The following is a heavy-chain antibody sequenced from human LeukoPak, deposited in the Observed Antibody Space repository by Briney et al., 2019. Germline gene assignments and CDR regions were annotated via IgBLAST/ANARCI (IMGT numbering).Heavy chain of an antibody. CDR3: ARQDILTGYVWFDP. V-gene: IGHV1-2*02. J-gene: IGHJ5*02. CDR1: GYTFTGYY. CDR2: INPNSGGT. Sequence: GASVTVSCTASGYTFTGYYMHWVRQAPGQGLEWMGWINPNSGGTNYAQKFQGRVTMTRDTSISTAYMELSRLRSDDTAVYYCARQDILTGYVWFDPWGQGTLVTVSS. D-gene: IGHD3-9*01.